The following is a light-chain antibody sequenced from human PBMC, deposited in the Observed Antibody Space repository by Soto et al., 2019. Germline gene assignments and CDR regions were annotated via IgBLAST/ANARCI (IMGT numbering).Light chain of an antibody. V-gene: IGLV2-23*02. CDR1: SRDVGRYNL. CDR3: RSYAGIYV. J-gene: IGLJ1*01. Sequence: QSVLTQPASVSGSPGQSITISCTGTSRDVGRYNLVSWYQQHPGKAPKLMIYEVTKRPSGVSHRFSGSKSGTTASLTISGLQAEDEADYYCRSYAGIYVFGSGTKVTVL. CDR2: EVT.